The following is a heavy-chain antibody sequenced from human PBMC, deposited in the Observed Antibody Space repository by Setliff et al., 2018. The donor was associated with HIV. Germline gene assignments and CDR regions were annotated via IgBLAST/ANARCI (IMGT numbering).Heavy chain of an antibody. CDR1: GISIISESYF. CDR3: ARHKTNYAFYAFDV. CDR2: MYYGGNT. Sequence: SLTCTASGISIISESYFWGWIRQPPGKGPEWIGSMYYGGNTYYNPSLRSRVTIFEDTSRSQLSLNLTSVTAADTAVYYCARHKTNYAFYAFDVWGQGTMVTVSS. V-gene: IGHV4-39*01. D-gene: IGHD3-3*01. J-gene: IGHJ3*01.